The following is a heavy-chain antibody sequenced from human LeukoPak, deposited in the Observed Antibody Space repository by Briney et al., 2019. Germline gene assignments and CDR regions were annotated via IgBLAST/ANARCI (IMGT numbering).Heavy chain of an antibody. D-gene: IGHD3-10*01. CDR3: ARDGKTLWFGELLPPPDY. CDR2: ISAYNGNT. CDR1: GYTFTGYY. V-gene: IGHV1-18*04. Sequence: ASVKVSCKASGYTFTGYYMHWVRQAPGQGLEWMGWISAYNGNTNYAQKLQGRVTMTTDTSTSTAYMELRSLRSDDTAVYYCARDGKTLWFGELLPPPDYWGQGTLVTVSS. J-gene: IGHJ4*02.